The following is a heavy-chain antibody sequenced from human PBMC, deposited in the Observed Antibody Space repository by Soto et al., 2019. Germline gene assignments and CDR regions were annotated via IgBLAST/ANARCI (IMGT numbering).Heavy chain of an antibody. Sequence: GGSLRLSCAASGFTFSSYAMSWVRQAPGQGLEWMGWISAYNGNTNYAQKLQGRVTMTTDTSTSTAYMELRSLRSDDTAVYYCAPLTGPWGQGTLVTVSS. D-gene: IGHD7-27*01. CDR2: ISAYNGNT. J-gene: IGHJ5*02. CDR3: APLTGP. V-gene: IGHV1-18*01. CDR1: GFTFSSYA.